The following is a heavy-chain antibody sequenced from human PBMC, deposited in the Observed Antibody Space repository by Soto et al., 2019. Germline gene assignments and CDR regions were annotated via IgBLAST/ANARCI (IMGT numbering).Heavy chain of an antibody. V-gene: IGHV1-46*01. Sequence: ASVEVSCKASGYTLTSYYMHWVRQAPGQGLEWMGIINPSGGSTSYAQKFQGRVTMTRDTSTSTVYMELSSLRSEDTAVYYCAREKSSISSSSSSNAFDIWGQGTMVTVSS. D-gene: IGHD6-6*01. J-gene: IGHJ3*02. CDR1: GYTLTSYY. CDR3: AREKSSISSSSSSNAFDI. CDR2: INPSGGST.